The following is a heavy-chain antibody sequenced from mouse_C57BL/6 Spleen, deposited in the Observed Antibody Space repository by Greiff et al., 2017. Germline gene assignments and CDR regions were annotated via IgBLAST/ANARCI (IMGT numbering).Heavy chain of an antibody. D-gene: IGHD3-3*01. CDR2: ISYDGSN. V-gene: IGHV3-6*01. CDR3: AREDARREAMDY. J-gene: IGHJ4*01. Sequence: EVQLVESGPGLVKPSQSLSLTCSVTGYSITSGYYWNWIRQFPGNQLEWMGYISYDGSNNYNPSLKNRISITRDTSKNQFFLKLNSVTTEDTATYYCAREDARREAMDYWGQGTSVTVSS. CDR1: GYSITSGYY.